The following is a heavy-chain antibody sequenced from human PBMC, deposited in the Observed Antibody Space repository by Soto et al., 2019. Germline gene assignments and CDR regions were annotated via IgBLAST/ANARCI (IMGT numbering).Heavy chain of an antibody. Sequence: SETLSLTCAVYGGSFSGYYWSWIRQPPGKGLEWIGEINHSGSTNYNPSLKSRVTISVDTSKNQFSLKLSSVTAADTAVYYCAAGSGYSYGHGDWGQGTLVTVSS. CDR2: INHSGST. CDR1: GGSFSGYY. J-gene: IGHJ4*02. V-gene: IGHV4-34*01. D-gene: IGHD5-18*01. CDR3: AAGSGYSYGHGD.